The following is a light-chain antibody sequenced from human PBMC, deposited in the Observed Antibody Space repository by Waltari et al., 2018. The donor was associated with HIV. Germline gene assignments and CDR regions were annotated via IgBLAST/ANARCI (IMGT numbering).Light chain of an antibody. V-gene: IGKV1-39*01. CDR2: AAS. CDR3: QQSYSTPLT. CDR1: QSISSY. J-gene: IGKJ4*01. Sequence: DIQMTQSPSSLSASVGDRVPITCRASQSISSYLNWYQQKPGKAPKLLIYAASSLQSGVPSRFSGSGSGTHFTLTISSLQPEDFATYYCQQSYSTPLTFGGGTKVEIK.